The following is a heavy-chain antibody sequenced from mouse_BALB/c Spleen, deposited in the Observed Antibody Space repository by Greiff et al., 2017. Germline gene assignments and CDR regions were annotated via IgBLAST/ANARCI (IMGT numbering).Heavy chain of an antibody. J-gene: IGHJ3*01. CDR3: ARNYYRSFAY. V-gene: IGHV2-4-1*01. CDR2: IWSGGST. Sequence: QVQLQQSGPGLVQPSQSLSITCTVSGFSLTSYGVHWVRQSPGKGLEWLGVIWSGGSTDYNAAFISRLSISKDNSKSQVFFKMNSLQADDTAIYYCARNYYRSFAYWGQGTLVTVSA. CDR1: GFSLTSYG. D-gene: IGHD2-14*01.